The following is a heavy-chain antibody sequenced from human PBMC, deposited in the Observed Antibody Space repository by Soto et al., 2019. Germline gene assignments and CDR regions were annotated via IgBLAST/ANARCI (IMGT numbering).Heavy chain of an antibody. J-gene: IGHJ6*03. D-gene: IGHD3-3*01. CDR3: ARQDFWSGSPRDYCYYYMDV. CDR1: GYSFTGYW. Sequence: PGESLKISCKGSGYSFTGYWIVWVRQMPGKGLEWMGIIYPGDSDTRYSPSFQGQVTISADKSISTAYLQWSSLKASDTAMYYCARQDFWSGSPRDYCYYYMDVWGKGTTVTVSS. V-gene: IGHV5-51*01. CDR2: IYPGDSDT.